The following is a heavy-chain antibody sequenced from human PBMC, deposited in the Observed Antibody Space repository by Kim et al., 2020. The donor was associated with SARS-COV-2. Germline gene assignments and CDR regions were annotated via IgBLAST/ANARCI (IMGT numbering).Heavy chain of an antibody. Sequence: TYADFVEGRFTISRDNAKNTVYLQMNSLRVEDTAVYYCARGTGDGYWGQGTLVTVSS. J-gene: IGHJ4*02. D-gene: IGHD2-21*01. CDR3: ARGTGDGY. V-gene: IGHV3-74*01.